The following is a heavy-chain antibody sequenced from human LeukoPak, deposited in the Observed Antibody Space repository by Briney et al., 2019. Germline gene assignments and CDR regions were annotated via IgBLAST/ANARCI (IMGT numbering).Heavy chain of an antibody. J-gene: IGHJ4*02. CDR2: ISGSGGST. V-gene: IGHV3-23*01. D-gene: IGHD3-10*01. CDR1: GFTFSSYA. CDR3: AKDRRRFGELFTYFDY. Sequence: PGGSLRLSCAASGFTFSSYAMSWVRQAPGKGLEWVSAISGSGGSTYYADPVKGRFTISRDNSKNTLYLQMNSLRAEDTAVYYCAKDRRRFGELFTYFDYWGQGTLVTVSS.